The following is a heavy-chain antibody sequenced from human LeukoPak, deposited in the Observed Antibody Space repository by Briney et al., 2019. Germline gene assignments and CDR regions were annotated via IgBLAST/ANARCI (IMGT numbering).Heavy chain of an antibody. CDR2: IYYSGSA. Sequence: SETLSLTCSVSGGSISSNGYYWGWIRQPPGKGLEWIGAIYYSGSAYYNPSLKSRVTISVDTSKNQFSLKVTSVTAADTAVYYCARAYGARPYYYFDYWGQGTLVTVSS. D-gene: IGHD4-17*01. J-gene: IGHJ4*02. CDR3: ARAYGARPYYYFDY. CDR1: GGSISSNGYY. V-gene: IGHV4-39*01.